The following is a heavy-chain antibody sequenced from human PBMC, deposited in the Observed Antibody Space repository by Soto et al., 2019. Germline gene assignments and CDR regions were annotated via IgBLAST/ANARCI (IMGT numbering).Heavy chain of an antibody. CDR3: ARDLAYYYDSRAFDI. CDR1: RFTFSSYS. CDR2: ISSSSSTI. Sequence: GSLRISCAASRFTFSSYSINGVLRTPLNGLEWVSYISSSSSTIYYADSVKGRFTISRDNAKNSLYLQMNSLRDEDTAVYYCARDLAYYYDSRAFDIWGQGTMVTVSS. D-gene: IGHD3-22*01. V-gene: IGHV3-48*02. J-gene: IGHJ3*02.